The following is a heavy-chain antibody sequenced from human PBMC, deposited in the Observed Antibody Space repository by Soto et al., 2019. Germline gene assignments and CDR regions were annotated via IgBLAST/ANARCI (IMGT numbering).Heavy chain of an antibody. CDR1: GFTFDDYG. D-gene: IGHD3-10*01. CDR3: ARAYGSGSYSYYYYMDV. J-gene: IGHJ6*03. CDR2: INWNGGST. Sequence: GGSLRLSCAASGFTFDDYGMSWVRQAPGKGLEWVSGINWNGGSTGYADSVKGRFTISRDNAKNSLYLQMNSLRAEDTALYHCARAYGSGSYSYYYYMDVWGKGTTVTVSS. V-gene: IGHV3-20*01.